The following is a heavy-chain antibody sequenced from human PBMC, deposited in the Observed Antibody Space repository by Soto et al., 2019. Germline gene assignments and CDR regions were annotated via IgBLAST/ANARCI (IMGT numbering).Heavy chain of an antibody. Sequence: GASLKVSCKVSGYTLTELSMHWVRQAPGKGLEWMGGFDPEDGETIYAQKFQGRVTMTEDTSTDTAYMELSSLRSEDTAVYYCATNESRITIFGVVIRKQTPYDYWGQGTLVTVSS. D-gene: IGHD3-3*01. J-gene: IGHJ4*02. V-gene: IGHV1-24*01. CDR1: GYTLTELS. CDR2: FDPEDGET. CDR3: ATNESRITIFGVVIRKQTPYDY.